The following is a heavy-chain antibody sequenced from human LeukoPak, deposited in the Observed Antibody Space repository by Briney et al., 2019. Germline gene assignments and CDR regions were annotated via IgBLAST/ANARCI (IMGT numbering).Heavy chain of an antibody. Sequence: PGGPLRLSCAASGFTFSSYAMNWVRQAPGKGLEWVSAISGSGGSTYYADSVKGRFTISRDNSKSTLYLQMNSLRAEDSAVYYCAKGYCSGGSCYPFDYWGQGTLVTVSS. CDR3: AKGYCSGGSCYPFDY. CDR2: ISGSGGST. D-gene: IGHD2-15*01. J-gene: IGHJ4*02. CDR1: GFTFSSYA. V-gene: IGHV3-23*01.